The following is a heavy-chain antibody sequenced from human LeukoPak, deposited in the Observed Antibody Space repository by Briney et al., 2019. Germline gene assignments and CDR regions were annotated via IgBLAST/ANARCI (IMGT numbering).Heavy chain of an antibody. CDR2: MYHSGST. J-gene: IGHJ4*02. D-gene: IGHD3-10*01. V-gene: IGHV4-38-2*01. CDR3: ARTRYYYNSRSYGAPYYFDY. CDR1: GYSISSGYY. Sequence: SETLSLTCSVSGYSISSGYYWGWIRQPPGKGLEWIGSMYHSGSTYYNPSLKSRVTISVDTSKNQFSLKLSSVTAADTAVYYCARTRYYYNSRSYGAPYYFDYWGQGTLVTVSS.